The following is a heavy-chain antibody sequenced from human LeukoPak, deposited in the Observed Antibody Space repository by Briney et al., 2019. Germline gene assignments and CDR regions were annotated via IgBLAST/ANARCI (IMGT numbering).Heavy chain of an antibody. V-gene: IGHV3-30-3*01. D-gene: IGHD6-19*01. CDR3: ARARAVAVHKNAFDI. CDR2: ISYDGSNK. CDR1: GFTFSSYA. J-gene: IGHJ3*02. Sequence: PGRSLRLSCAASGFTFSSYAMHWVRQAPGKGLEWVAVISYDGSNKYYADSVKGRFTISRDNSKNTLYLQMNSLRAEDTAVYYCARARAVAVHKNAFDIWGQGTMVTVSS.